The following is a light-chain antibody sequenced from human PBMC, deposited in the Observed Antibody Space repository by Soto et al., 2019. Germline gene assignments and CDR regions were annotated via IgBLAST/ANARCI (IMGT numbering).Light chain of an antibody. CDR1: QSINSY. Sequence: QVTQYQSSLSASVGDRVTITCRARQSINSYLNWYQQKPGKAPKLLIYAASSLQSGVPSRFSGSGSGTDFTLTISSLQPEDFARYCSQLSYSPPRPFGHVTNVDIK. J-gene: IGKJ3*01. CDR3: QLSYSPPRP. CDR2: AAS. V-gene: IGKV1-39*01.